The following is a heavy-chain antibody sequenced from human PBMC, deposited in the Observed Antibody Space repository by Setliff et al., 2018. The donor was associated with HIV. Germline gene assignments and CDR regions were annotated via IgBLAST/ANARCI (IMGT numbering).Heavy chain of an antibody. CDR2: IYHSGST. CDR1: RGSMSRRN. Sequence: SETLSLTCKVSRGSMSRRNWSWIRQPPGKGLEWIGYIYHSGSTDYNPSLKSRVTISLDKSKNQFSLKLSSVTAADTAVYYCATLHSSGWPYYSDYWGQGILVTVSS. CDR3: ATLHSSGWPYYSDY. D-gene: IGHD6-19*01. J-gene: IGHJ4*02. V-gene: IGHV4-59*08.